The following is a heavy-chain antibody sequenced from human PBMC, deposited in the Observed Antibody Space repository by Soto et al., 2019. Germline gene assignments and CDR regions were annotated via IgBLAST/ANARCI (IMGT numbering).Heavy chain of an antibody. Sequence: SETLSLTCTVSGGSVSSETYYWSWIRQSPGKGLEWIGYIYYIGKTDFNPSLNSRGTISVDTSKNQFSLKLGSVTPADTAVYYCARGRYYDSTGYPTFDYWGQGTLVTVSS. V-gene: IGHV4-61*01. D-gene: IGHD3-22*01. CDR1: GGSVSSETYY. J-gene: IGHJ4*02. CDR3: ARGRYYDSTGYPTFDY. CDR2: IYYIGKT.